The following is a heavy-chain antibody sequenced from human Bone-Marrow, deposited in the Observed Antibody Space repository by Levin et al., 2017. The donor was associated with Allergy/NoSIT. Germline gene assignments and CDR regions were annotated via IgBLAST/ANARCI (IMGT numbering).Heavy chain of an antibody. CDR2: IYYSGST. V-gene: IGHV4-59*08. J-gene: IGHJ5*01. CDR1: GPSISSFY. D-gene: IGHD2-2*01. Sequence: SETLSLTCTVSGPSISSFYWSWIRQPPGKGLEWIGYIYYSGSTNYSPSLKSRVSMSADMSRNQVYLTMSSVTAADTAVYYCARQAVPAAMNGFDSWGQGTLVTVSS. CDR3: ARQAVPAAMNGFDS.